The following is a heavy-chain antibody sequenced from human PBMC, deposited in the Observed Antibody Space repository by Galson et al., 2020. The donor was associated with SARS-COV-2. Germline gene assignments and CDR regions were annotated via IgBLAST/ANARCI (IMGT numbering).Heavy chain of an antibody. D-gene: IGHD3-3*01. J-gene: IGHJ4*02. V-gene: IGHV4-34*01. CDR1: GGSFSGYY. CDR3: ARGHRFLEWFGYFDY. CDR2: INHSGST. Sequence: SETLSLTCAVYGGSFSGYYWSWIRQPPGKGLEWIGEINHSGSTNYNPSLKSRVTISVDTSKNQFSLKLSSVTAADTAVYYCARGHRFLEWFGYFDYWGQGTLVTVSS.